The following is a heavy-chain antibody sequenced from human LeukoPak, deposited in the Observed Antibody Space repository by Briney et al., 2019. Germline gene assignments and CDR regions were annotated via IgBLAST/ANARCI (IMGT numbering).Heavy chain of an antibody. J-gene: IGHJ5*02. V-gene: IGHV4-59*08. D-gene: IGHD6-19*01. Sequence: SETLSLTCTVSGGSISSYYWSWIRQPPGKGLEWIGYIYYSGSTNYNPSLKSRVTISVDTSKNQFSLKLSSVTAADTAVYYCARSYSRGWYGWFDPWGQGTLVTVSS. CDR3: ARSYSRGWYGWFDP. CDR2: IYYSGST. CDR1: GGSISSYY.